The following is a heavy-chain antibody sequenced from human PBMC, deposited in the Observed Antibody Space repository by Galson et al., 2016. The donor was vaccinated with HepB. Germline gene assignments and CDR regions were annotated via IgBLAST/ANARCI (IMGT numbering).Heavy chain of an antibody. J-gene: IGHJ5*02. Sequence: ETLSLTCTVSGGSISGYYWNWIRQPPGKGLEWIGYISSTEATSYNPSLRGRLTISLDTSKDQFSLRLSSVTAADTAVYYCTRFTNLYDNWFDPWGQGTLVTVSS. V-gene: IGHV4-59*01. CDR2: ISSTEAT. CDR3: TRFTNLYDNWFDP. D-gene: IGHD1-1*01. CDR1: GGSISGYY.